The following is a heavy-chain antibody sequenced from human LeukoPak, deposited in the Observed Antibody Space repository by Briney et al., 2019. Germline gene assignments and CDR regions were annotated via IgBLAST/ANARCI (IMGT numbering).Heavy chain of an antibody. CDR2: ISGSDGST. CDR1: GFTFSSYA. J-gene: IGHJ4*02. CDR3: AKDRGVVVAATLDY. Sequence: GRSLRLSCAASGFTFSSYAMSWVRQAPGKGLEWVSAISGSDGSTYYADSVKGRFTISRDNSKNTLYLQMNSLRAEDTAVYYCAKDRGVVVAATLDYWGQGTLVTVSS. V-gene: IGHV3-23*01. D-gene: IGHD2-15*01.